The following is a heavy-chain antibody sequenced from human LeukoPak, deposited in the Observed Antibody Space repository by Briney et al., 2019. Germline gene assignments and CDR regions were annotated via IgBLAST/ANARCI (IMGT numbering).Heavy chain of an antibody. V-gene: IGHV3-23*01. D-gene: IGHD4-11*01. CDR3: AKVTRDYYDYYYGMDV. Sequence: GGSLRLSCAASGFTFSSYAMSWVRQAPGKGLEWVSAISGSGGSTYYAGSVKGRFTISRDNSKNTLYLQMNSLRAEDTAVYYCAKVTRDYYDYYYGMDVWGQGTTVTVS. CDR2: ISGSGGST. CDR1: GFTFSSYA. J-gene: IGHJ6*02.